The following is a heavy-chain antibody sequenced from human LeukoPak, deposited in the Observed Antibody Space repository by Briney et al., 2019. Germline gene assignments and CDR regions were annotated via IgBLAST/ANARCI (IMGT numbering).Heavy chain of an antibody. D-gene: IGHD4-17*01. Sequence: GGSLRLSCAASGFTFDDHIMHWVRQAPGKGLEWISLISWDGAGAHYAASVNGRFTISRDNRKNSLYVQMDSLTTEDTAVYYCAKGEYGDTWSHIDYWGQGTLVTVSS. CDR3: AKGEYGDTWSHIDY. J-gene: IGHJ4*02. V-gene: IGHV3-43*01. CDR2: ISWDGAGA. CDR1: GFTFDDHI.